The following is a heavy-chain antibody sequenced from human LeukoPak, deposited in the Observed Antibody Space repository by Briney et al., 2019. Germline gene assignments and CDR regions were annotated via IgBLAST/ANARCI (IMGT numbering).Heavy chain of an antibody. CDR1: GFSFNTYW. CDR2: IYSDGSST. CDR3: ARGASGYGNFDY. V-gene: IGHV3-74*01. J-gene: IGHJ4*02. Sequence: GGSLRLSCAASGFSFNTYWMHWVRQPPGKGLVCVSRIYSDGSSTYYADSVKGRFTCSRDNAKHTVYLQMNSLRAEATAVYYCARGASGYGNFDYWGQGTLVTVSS. D-gene: IGHD5-12*01.